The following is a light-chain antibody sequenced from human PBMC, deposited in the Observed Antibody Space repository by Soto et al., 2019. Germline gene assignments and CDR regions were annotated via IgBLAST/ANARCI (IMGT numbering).Light chain of an antibody. J-gene: IGKJ2*01. CDR1: QSVSSSY. V-gene: IGKV3-20*01. Sequence: EIVLTQSPGTLSLSPGERATLSCRASQSVSSSYLAWYQQKPGQAPRLLIYGASSRATGIPDRFSGSGSGTDFTLTISRLEPEGFAVYYCQEYGSYPRTFGQGTQLEVK. CDR3: QEYGSYPRT. CDR2: GAS.